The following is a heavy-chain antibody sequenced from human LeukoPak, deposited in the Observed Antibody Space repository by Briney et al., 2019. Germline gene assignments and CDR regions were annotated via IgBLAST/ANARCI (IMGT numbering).Heavy chain of an antibody. D-gene: IGHD3-3*01. CDR2: ISSSSSYI. J-gene: IGHJ5*02. CDR1: GFTFSSYS. Sequence: GGSLRLYCAASGFTFSSYSMNWVRQAPGKGLEWVSSISSSSSYIYYADSVKGRFTISRDNAKNSLYLQMNSLRAEDTAVYYCARGTGTIFGVVIKRNWFDPWGQGTLVTVSS. CDR3: ARGTGTIFGVVIKRNWFDP. V-gene: IGHV3-21*01.